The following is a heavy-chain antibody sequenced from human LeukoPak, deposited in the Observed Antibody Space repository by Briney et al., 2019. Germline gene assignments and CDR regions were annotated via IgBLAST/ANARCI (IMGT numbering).Heavy chain of an antibody. D-gene: IGHD3-10*01. CDR2: IYYGGST. CDR3: ARGTIGSYTY. CDR1: GGSVNNYY. Sequence: SETLSLTCSVSGGSVNNYYWNWIRQPPGKGLDWIGYIYYGGSTNYNPSLKSRVTISVDTSKNQFSLKLHSVTAADTAVYYCARGTIGSYTYWGQGTLVTVSS. V-gene: IGHV4-59*02. J-gene: IGHJ4*02.